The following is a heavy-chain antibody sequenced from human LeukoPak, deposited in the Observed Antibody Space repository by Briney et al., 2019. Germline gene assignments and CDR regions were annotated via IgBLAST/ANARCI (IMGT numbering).Heavy chain of an antibody. Sequence: SETLSLTCTVSGYSISSGYYWGWIRQPPGKGLEWIGSIYHSGSTYYNPSLKSRVPISVDTSKNQFSLKLSSVTAADTAVYYCARAPRMATYYYYYMDVWGKGTTVTISS. CDR1: GYSISSGYY. CDR2: IYHSGST. D-gene: IGHD5-24*01. J-gene: IGHJ6*03. CDR3: ARAPRMATYYYYYMDV. V-gene: IGHV4-38-2*02.